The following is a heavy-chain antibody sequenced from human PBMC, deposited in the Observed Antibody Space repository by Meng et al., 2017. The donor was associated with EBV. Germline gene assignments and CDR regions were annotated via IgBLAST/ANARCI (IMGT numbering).Heavy chain of an antibody. CDR1: GFIFRDSA. CDR2: VETKTSKYAT. CDR3: WGDLNYGSY. D-gene: IGHD3-16*01. V-gene: IGHV3-73*01. Sequence: EGDMFGCGGGLALPGGSCKLFCVASGFIFRDSAMHWVRQASGKGLEWVGRVETKTSKYATAYAASVKGRFSVSRDDSKNMVFLEMNSLKTEDTARYYCWGDLNYGSYWGQGTLVTVSS. J-gene: IGHJ4*02.